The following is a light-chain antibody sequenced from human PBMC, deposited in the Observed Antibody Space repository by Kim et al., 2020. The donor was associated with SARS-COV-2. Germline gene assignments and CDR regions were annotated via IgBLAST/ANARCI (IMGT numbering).Light chain of an antibody. Sequence: QSVTYSSPGTSCDVGGYNYISWYQQHPGKAPKLMIYDVSTRPSGVPDRFSGSKSGSTASLTISELQAEDEADYYCCSYAGSYPYVFGTGTKVTVL. V-gene: IGLV2-11*01. CDR3: CSYAGSYPYV. CDR2: DVS. CDR1: SCDVGGYNY. J-gene: IGLJ1*01.